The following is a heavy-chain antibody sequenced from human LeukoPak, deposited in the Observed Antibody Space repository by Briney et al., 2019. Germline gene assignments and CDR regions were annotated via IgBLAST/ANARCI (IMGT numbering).Heavy chain of an antibody. V-gene: IGHV3-23*01. Sequence: GGSLRLSCAASGFTFPSYAMSWVRQAPGKGLEWVSAISGRGDSTYYADSVKGRFTISRDNSKNTLHLQMNSLRAEDTAVYYCAKDMSGHDRPIDYWGQGTLVTVSS. J-gene: IGHJ4*02. CDR1: GFTFPSYA. CDR2: ISGRGDST. D-gene: IGHD5-12*01. CDR3: AKDMSGHDRPIDY.